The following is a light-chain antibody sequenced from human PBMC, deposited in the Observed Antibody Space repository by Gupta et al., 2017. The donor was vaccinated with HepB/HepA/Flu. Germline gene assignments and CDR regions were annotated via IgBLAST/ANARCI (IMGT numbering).Light chain of an antibody. Sequence: QSALTQPASASGSSGQPSTISCTGTSSDVGGYNYVSWYQQHPGQAPTLMIYDVSNRPSGVSSRFSGSKSGNTASLTISGLQAEDEADYYCSSYTSSSTYVFGTGTKVTVL. CDR2: DVS. V-gene: IGLV2-14*01. J-gene: IGLJ1*01. CDR3: SSYTSSSTYV. CDR1: SSDVGGYNY.